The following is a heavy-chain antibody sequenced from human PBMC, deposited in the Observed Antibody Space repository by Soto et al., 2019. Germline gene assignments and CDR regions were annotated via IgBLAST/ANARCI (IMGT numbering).Heavy chain of an antibody. D-gene: IGHD1-26*01. CDR1: GFIFRSYA. J-gene: IGHJ4*02. CDR2: ITYDGANG. CDR3: ARAFSGSYPNFDY. Sequence: GGSLRLSCLASGFIFRSYAMHWVRQAPGKGLEWVAVITYDGANGYYAGSVRGRFAISRDNSKSTLFLQMNSLRPEDTAVYYCARAFSGSYPNFDYWGQGTLVTVSS. V-gene: IGHV3-30*09.